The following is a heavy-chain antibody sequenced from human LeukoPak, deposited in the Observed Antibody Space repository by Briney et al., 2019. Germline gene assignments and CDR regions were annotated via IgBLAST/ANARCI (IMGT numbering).Heavy chain of an antibody. CDR2: IYPGDSDT. CDR1: GYSFTSYW. J-gene: IGHJ6*03. V-gene: IGHV5-51*01. Sequence: GESLKISCKGSGYSFTSYWIGWVRQMPGKGLEWMGIIYPGDSDTRYSPSFQGQVTISADKSISTAYLQWSSLKASDTAMYYCARLPHEDHCYYYMDVWGKGTTVTVSS. CDR3: ARLPHEDHCYYYMDV.